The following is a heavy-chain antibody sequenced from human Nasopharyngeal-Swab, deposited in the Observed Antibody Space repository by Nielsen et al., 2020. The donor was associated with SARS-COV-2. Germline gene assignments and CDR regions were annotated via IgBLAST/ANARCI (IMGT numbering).Heavy chain of an antibody. CDR3: ARGDVVVPAAIYYYYYGMDV. V-gene: IGHV4-34*01. J-gene: IGHJ6*02. CDR2: INHSGST. CDR1: GGSISGYY. Sequence: SETLSLPCTVSGGSISGYYWSWIRQPPGKGLEWFGEINHSGSTNYNPSLKSRVTISVDTSKNQFSLKLSSVTAADTAVYYCARGDVVVPAAIYYYYYGMDVWGQGTTVTVSS. D-gene: IGHD2-2*01.